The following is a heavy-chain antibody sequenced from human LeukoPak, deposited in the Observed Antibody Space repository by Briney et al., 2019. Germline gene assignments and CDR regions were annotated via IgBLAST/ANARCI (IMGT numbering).Heavy chain of an antibody. J-gene: IGHJ5*02. V-gene: IGHV1-69*04. CDR3: ARDSESTYSSDLVGWFDP. Sequence: SVKVSCKASGGTFSSYAISWVRQAPGQGLEWMGRIIPILGIANYAQKFQGRVTITADKSTSTAYMELSSLRSEDTAVYYCARDSESTYSSDLVGWFDPWGQGTLVTVSS. CDR1: GGTFSSYA. D-gene: IGHD6-25*01. CDR2: IIPILGIA.